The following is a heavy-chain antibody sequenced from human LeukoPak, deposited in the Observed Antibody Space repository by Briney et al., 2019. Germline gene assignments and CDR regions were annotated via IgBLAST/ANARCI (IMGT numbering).Heavy chain of an antibody. V-gene: IGHV3-30*18. J-gene: IGHJ3*02. D-gene: IGHD6-19*01. CDR1: GFTFSSYG. CDR3: AKDRGRSGYDAFDI. Sequence: GGSLRLSCAASGFTFSSYGMHWVRQAPGKGLEWVAVISYDGSNKYYADSVKGRFTISRDNAKNSLYLQMNSLRAEDTALYYCAKDRGRSGYDAFDIWGQGTMVTVSS. CDR2: ISYDGSNK.